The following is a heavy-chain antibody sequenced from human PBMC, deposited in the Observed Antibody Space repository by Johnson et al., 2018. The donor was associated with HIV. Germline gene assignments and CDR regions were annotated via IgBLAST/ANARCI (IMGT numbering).Heavy chain of an antibody. J-gene: IGHJ3*02. CDR1: GFTVSSNY. D-gene: IGHD3-22*01. CDR2: IYSGGST. Sequence: VQLVESGGGLVQPGGSLRLSCAASGFTVSSNYMSWVRQAPGKGLEWVSVIYSGGSTYSAASVKGRFTISRDNSKNTLYLQMNSLRVEDTAVYYCAASVYYYDSSGYFAFDIWGQGTMVTVSS. CDR3: AASVYYYDSSGYFAFDI. V-gene: IGHV3-66*01.